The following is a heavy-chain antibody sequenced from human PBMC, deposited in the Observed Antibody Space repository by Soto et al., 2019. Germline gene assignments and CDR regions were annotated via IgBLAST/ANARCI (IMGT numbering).Heavy chain of an antibody. D-gene: IGHD5-18*01. CDR2: ISSSSSTI. J-gene: IGHJ3*02. CDR3: LTSGLRYGNDAFDI. V-gene: IGHV3-48*02. Sequence: GGSLTLSCAPNSFAFASVIVNWVRQAPGKGLEWVSYISSSSSTIYYADSVKGRFTISRDNAKNTVYLEMNSLRNEDTAAYYCLTSGLRYGNDAFDIWGQGT. CDR1: SFAFASVI.